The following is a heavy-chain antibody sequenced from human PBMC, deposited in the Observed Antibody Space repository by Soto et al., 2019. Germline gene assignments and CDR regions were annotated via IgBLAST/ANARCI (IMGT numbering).Heavy chain of an antibody. V-gene: IGHV4-34*01. CDR1: GGSFSGYY. Sequence: SETLSLTCAVYGGSFSGYYWSWIRQPPGKGLEWIGEINHSGSTNYNPSLKSRVTISVDTSKNQFSLKLSSVTAADTAVYYCARERSQNYYYYYMDVWGKGTTVTVSS. J-gene: IGHJ6*03. CDR2: INHSGST. CDR3: ARERSQNYYYYYMDV.